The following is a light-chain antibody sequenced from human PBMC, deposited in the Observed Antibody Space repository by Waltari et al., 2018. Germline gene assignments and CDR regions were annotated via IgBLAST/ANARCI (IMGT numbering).Light chain of an antibody. CDR1: SSDIGGDNF. CDR2: DVS. Sequence: QSALTQPASVYGSPEQSITISCTGTSSDIGGDNFVPWYQQHPGKAPKLILFDVSDRPSGVSNRFSGSKSGNSASLTISGLQAEDEADYYCSSYTRSSSYVFGTGTKVTVL. CDR3: SSYTRSSSYV. V-gene: IGLV2-14*01. J-gene: IGLJ1*01.